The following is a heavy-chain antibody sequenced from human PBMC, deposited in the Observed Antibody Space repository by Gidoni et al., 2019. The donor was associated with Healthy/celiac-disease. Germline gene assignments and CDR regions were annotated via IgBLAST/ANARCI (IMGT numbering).Heavy chain of an antibody. CDR2: ISYDGSNK. J-gene: IGHJ6*04. CDR3: AKDNGMITFGGVIVYYGMDV. V-gene: IGHV3-30*18. CDR1: GFPFSSYG. Sequence: QVQLVESGGGVVQPGRSLRLSCAASGFPFSSYGMHWVRQAPGKGLEWVAVISYDGSNKYYADSVKGRFTISRDNSKNTLYLQMNSLRAEDTAVYYCAKDNGMITFGGVIVYYGMDVWGKGTTVTVSS. D-gene: IGHD3-16*02.